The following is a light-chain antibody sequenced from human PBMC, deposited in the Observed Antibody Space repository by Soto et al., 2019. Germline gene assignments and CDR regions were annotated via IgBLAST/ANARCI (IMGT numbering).Light chain of an antibody. CDR2: AAS. CDR1: QGISSY. J-gene: IGKJ4*01. V-gene: IGKV1-8*01. CDR3: QQYYSYPLLT. Sequence: AIRMTQSPSSFSASTGDRVTITCRASQGISSYLAWYQQKPGKAPKLLIYAASTLQSGVPSRFSGSGCGTDFTLTISCLQSEDFATYYCQQYYSYPLLTFGGGTKVEIK.